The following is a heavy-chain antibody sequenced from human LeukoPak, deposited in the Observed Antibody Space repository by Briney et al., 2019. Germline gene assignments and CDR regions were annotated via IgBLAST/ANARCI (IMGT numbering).Heavy chain of an antibody. CDR1: GFTFSSYA. Sequence: GGSLRLSCATSGFTFSSYAMSWVRQAPGKGLEWVSAISGSGGSTYYADSVKGRFTTSRDNSKNTLYLQMNSLRAEDTAVYYCARKRGLGYCSSTSCYPDAFDIWGQGTMVTVSS. CDR2: ISGSGGST. D-gene: IGHD2-2*01. CDR3: ARKRGLGYCSSTSCYPDAFDI. J-gene: IGHJ3*02. V-gene: IGHV3-23*01.